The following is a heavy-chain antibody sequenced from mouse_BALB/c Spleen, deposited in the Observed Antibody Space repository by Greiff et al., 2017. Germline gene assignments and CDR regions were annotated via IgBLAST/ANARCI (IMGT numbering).Heavy chain of an antibody. CDR3: ARKYGNYFDY. CDR2: IDPANGNT. D-gene: IGHD2-10*02. V-gene: IGHV14-3*02. J-gene: IGHJ2*01. CDR1: GFNIKDTY. Sequence: EVKLVESGAELVKPGASVKLSCTASGFNIKDTYMHWVKQRPEQGLEWIGRIDPANGNTKYDPKFQGKATITADTSSNTAYLQLSSLTSEDTAVYYCARKYGNYFDYWGQGTTLTVSS.